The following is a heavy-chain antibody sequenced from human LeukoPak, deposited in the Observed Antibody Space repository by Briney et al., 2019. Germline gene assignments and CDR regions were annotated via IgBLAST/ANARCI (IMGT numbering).Heavy chain of an antibody. Sequence: MPSETLSLTCTVSGGSISSSSYYWGWIRQPPGKGLEWIGSIYYSGSTNYNPSLKSRVTISVDTSKNQFSLKLSSVTAADTAVYYCARGMDIVVVPAAFTEYYFDYWGQGTLVTVSS. V-gene: IGHV4-39*07. D-gene: IGHD2-2*03. CDR1: GGSISSSSYY. J-gene: IGHJ4*02. CDR2: IYYSGST. CDR3: ARGMDIVVVPAAFTEYYFDY.